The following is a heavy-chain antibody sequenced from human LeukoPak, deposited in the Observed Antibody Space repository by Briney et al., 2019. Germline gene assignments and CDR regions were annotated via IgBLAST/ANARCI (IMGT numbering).Heavy chain of an antibody. Sequence: GGSLRLSCAASGFTFRSYGMHWVRQAPGKGLEWVAVIWYDGSNKYYADSVKGRFTISRDNSKNTLYLQMNSLRAEDTAVYYCAREDSDSSGWYYGMDVWGQGTTVTVSS. CDR3: AREDSDSSGWYYGMDV. CDR1: GFTFRSYG. V-gene: IGHV3-33*01. J-gene: IGHJ6*02. D-gene: IGHD6-19*01. CDR2: IWYDGSNK.